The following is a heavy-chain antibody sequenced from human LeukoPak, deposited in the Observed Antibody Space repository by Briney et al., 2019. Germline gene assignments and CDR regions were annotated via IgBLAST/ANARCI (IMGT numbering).Heavy chain of an antibody. D-gene: IGHD6-19*01. CDR3: VRDSGWFHFDY. Sequence: GGSLRLSCAASGFRFGSYWMTWVRQAPGKGLEWVAHIKEVGSAENYVDSVKGRFSISRDNAKNSLYLQMNSLRVEDTAVYYCVRDSGWFHFDYWGQGILVTVSS. J-gene: IGHJ4*02. CDR2: IKEVGSAE. CDR1: GFRFGSYW. V-gene: IGHV3-7*03.